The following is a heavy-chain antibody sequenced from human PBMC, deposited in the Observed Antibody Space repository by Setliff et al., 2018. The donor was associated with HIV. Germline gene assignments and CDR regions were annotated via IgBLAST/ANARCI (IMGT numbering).Heavy chain of an antibody. CDR2: TNPNSGNT. CDR3: ARGPYKHSGRTTYYYYMDV. CDR1: GYTFTSYD. V-gene: IGHV1-8*03. J-gene: IGHJ6*03. D-gene: IGHD1-26*01. Sequence: ASVKVSCKASGYTFTSYDINWVRQATGQGLEWMGWTNPNSGNTGYAQRFQGRVTITRNTSISTAYMELSSLRSEDTAVYYCARGPYKHSGRTTYYYYMDVWGKGTTVTVSS.